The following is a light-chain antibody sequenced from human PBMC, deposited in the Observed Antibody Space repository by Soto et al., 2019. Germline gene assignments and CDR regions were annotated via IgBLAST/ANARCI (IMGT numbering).Light chain of an antibody. Sequence: EILMTQSPATLSVSPGERATLSCRASQNIGSNLAWYQQKSGQAPRLLISGASTRATGISARFSGSGSGTEFTLTISSLQSEDFGVYYCQQFNIWPRTFGQGTKVDIK. CDR3: QQFNIWPRT. CDR2: GAS. V-gene: IGKV3-15*01. J-gene: IGKJ1*01. CDR1: QNIGSN.